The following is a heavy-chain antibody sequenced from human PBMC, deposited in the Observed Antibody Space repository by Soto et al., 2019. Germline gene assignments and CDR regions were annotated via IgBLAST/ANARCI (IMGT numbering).Heavy chain of an antibody. D-gene: IGHD6-19*01. J-gene: IGHJ4*02. CDR3: ARDRGSSGWYMFDY. Sequence: QVQLQESCPGLVKPSQTLSLTCTVSGGSISSCGYYWSWIRQHPRKGLEWIGYIYYIGRTYYNPSLKRRVTRSVDTSKNQFSLELSSVTAADTAVYYCARDRGSSGWYMFDYWGQGTLVTVSS. CDR2: IYYIGRT. V-gene: IGHV4-31*03. CDR1: GGSISSCGYY.